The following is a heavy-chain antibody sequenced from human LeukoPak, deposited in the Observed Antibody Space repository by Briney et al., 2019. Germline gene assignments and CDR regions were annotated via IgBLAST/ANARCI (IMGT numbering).Heavy chain of an antibody. CDR2: IKSKIDGGTI. Sequence: GGSLRLSCVASGFTFSDAWMSWVRQAPGKGLEWVGRIKSKIDGGTIDYGAPVKGRFTISRDDSGNTLYLQMNSLKTEDTAVYYCTTRRQDGCWGQGTLVTVS. J-gene: IGHJ4*02. CDR1: GFTFSDAW. D-gene: IGHD6-25*01. V-gene: IGHV3-15*01. CDR3: TTRRQDGC.